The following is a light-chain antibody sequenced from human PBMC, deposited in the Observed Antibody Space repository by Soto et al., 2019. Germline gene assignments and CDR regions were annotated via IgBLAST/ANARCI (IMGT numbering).Light chain of an antibody. J-gene: IGKJ2*01. CDR3: QQSYSTPDT. CDR1: QSVSSSY. CDR2: GAS. V-gene: IGKV3-20*01. Sequence: EIVLTQSPGALSLSPGERATLSCRASQSVSSSYLAWYQQKPGQAPRLLIYGASCRATGIPDRFSGSGSGTDFTLTISRLEPEDFATYYCQQSYSTPDTFGQGTKLEIK.